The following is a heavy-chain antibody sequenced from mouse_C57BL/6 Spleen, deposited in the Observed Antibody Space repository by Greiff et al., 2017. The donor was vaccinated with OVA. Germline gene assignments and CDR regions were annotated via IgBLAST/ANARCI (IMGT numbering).Heavy chain of an antibody. V-gene: IGHV1-61*01. CDR1: GYTFTSYW. J-gene: IGHJ4*01. CDR3: ARGDYEGAMAY. CDR2: IYPSDSGT. D-gene: IGHD2-4*01. Sequence: QVQLQQPGAELVRPGSSVKLSCKASGYTFTSYWMDWVKQRPGQGLEWIGNIYPSDSGTHYNQKFKDKATLTVDKSSSTAYMQLSSLTSADYAVDCCARGDYEGAMAYWGQGTSVTVSS.